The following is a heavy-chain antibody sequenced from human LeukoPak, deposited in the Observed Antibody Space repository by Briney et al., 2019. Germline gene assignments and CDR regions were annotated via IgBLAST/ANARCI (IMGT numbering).Heavy chain of an antibody. CDR3: ATGYHDSSGYFYLLAFDI. J-gene: IGHJ3*02. Sequence: GASMKVSCKVSGYTLTELSIHWVRQAPGKGLEWMGGFDPEDGEIIYAQKFQGRVTMTEDAPTDTAYMELNSLRSEDTAVYYCATGYHDSSGYFYLLAFDIWGQGTMVTVSS. V-gene: IGHV1-24*01. D-gene: IGHD3-22*01. CDR1: GYTLTELS. CDR2: FDPEDGEI.